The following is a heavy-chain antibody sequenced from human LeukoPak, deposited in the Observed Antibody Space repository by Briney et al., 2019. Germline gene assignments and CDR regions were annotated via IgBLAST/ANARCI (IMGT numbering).Heavy chain of an antibody. CDR1: GFTFSAYG. Sequence: PGGSLRLPCAASGFTFSAYGIHWVRQAPGKGLEWVALIYYDGSNKYYADSVKGRFTISRDNSKNTLYLQMNSLRAEDTAIYYCARDIQLSTWGLGTMVTVSS. CDR3: ARDIQLST. CDR2: IYYDGSNK. D-gene: IGHD5-24*01. V-gene: IGHV3-33*01. J-gene: IGHJ3*01.